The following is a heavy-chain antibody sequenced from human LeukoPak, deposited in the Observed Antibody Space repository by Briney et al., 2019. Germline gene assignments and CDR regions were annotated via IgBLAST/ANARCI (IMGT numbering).Heavy chain of an antibody. D-gene: IGHD3-10*01. CDR2: IYTGGST. CDR3: ARDPGLSV. CDR1: GGSISSGGYY. Sequence: KSSETLSLTCTVSGGSISSGGYYWRWIRQPAGKGLEWIGRIYTGGSTNYNPSLKSRVTISVDTSKNQFSLKLSSVTAADTAVYYCARDPGLSVWGKGTTVTVSS. J-gene: IGHJ6*04. V-gene: IGHV4-61*02.